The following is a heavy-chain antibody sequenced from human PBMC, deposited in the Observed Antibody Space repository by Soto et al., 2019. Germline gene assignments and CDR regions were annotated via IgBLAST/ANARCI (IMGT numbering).Heavy chain of an antibody. CDR2: ISSRTNTI. J-gene: IGHJ5*02. D-gene: IGHD2-2*01. CDR3: ARDRRIPAAADFYFDP. V-gene: IGHV3-48*01. Sequence: EVQLVESGGGLVQPGGSLRLSCAASGFTFSAYSMNWVRQAPGKGLEWVSYISSRTNTIYYADSVQGRFTISRDDAKNSLYLQRDSLRAEDTVVYYCARDRRIPAAADFYFDPWGQGTLVTVSS. CDR1: GFTFSAYS.